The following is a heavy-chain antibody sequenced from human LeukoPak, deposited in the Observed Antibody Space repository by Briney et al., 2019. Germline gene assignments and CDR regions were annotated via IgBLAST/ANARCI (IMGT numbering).Heavy chain of an antibody. CDR1: GFTFDDYG. CDR2: INWNGGST. CDR3: ARGGIAAAGKVDAFDI. V-gene: IGHV3-20*04. D-gene: IGHD6-13*01. Sequence: GGSLRLSCAASGFTFDDYGMSWVRQAPGKGLEWVSGINWNGGSTGYADSVKGRFTISSDNAKNSLYLQMNSLRAEDTALYYCARGGIAAAGKVDAFDIWGQGTMVTVSS. J-gene: IGHJ3*02.